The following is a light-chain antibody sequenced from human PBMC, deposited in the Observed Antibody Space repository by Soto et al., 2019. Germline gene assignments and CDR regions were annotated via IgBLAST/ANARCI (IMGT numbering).Light chain of an antibody. V-gene: IGKV1-5*03. CDR3: QQYNSYSIT. CDR2: KAS. J-gene: IGKJ3*01. CDR1: QSISSW. Sequence: DIQMTQSPSTLSASVGDRVTITCRASQSISSWLAWYQQKPGKAPKLLIYKASSLESGVPSRFSGSGSGTEFTLTISSLKPDDFATYYCQQYNSYSITFGPGTKVDIK.